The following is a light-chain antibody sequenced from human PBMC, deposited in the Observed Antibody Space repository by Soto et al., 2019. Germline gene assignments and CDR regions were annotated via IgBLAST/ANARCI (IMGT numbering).Light chain of an antibody. CDR3: LQDINYLWT. Sequence: AIQMTQSPSSLSASVGDRVTITCRASQDIGNALGWYQQKPGKAPKLLIYAASILQSGVPSRFSGSGFGTDFTLTISSLQHEDFGTYYCLQDINYLWTFGQGTKVEIK. CDR1: QDIGNA. V-gene: IGKV1-6*01. CDR2: AAS. J-gene: IGKJ1*01.